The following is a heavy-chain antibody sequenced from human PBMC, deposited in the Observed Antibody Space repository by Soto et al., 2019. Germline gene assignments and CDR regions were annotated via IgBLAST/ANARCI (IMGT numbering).Heavy chain of an antibody. D-gene: IGHD3-10*01. J-gene: IGHJ4*02. CDR1: GFTFSNYA. CDR2: VTGGGTIT. Sequence: GGSLRLSCAASGFTFSNYAMTWVRQAPGKGLEWVATVTGGGTITYYTDSVKGRFTISRDNAKNTLYLQVNNVRDEDTAVYYCAKSYNYGSGSNYMSFDYWGQGTLVTVSS. V-gene: IGHV3-23*01. CDR3: AKSYNYGSGSNYMSFDY.